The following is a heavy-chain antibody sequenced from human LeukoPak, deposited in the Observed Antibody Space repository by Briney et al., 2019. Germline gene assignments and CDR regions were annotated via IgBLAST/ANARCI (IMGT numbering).Heavy chain of an antibody. CDR1: GGSISSYY. V-gene: IGHV4-59*08. D-gene: IGHD3-3*01. J-gene: IGHJ6*02. Sequence: PSETLSLTCTVSGGSISSYYWSWIRQPPGKGLEWIGYIYYSGSTNYNPSLKSRVTISVDTSKNQFSLKLSSVTAADTAVYYCARLSQYDFWSGYYINYYYYGMDVRGQGTTVTVSS. CDR3: ARLSQYDFWSGYYINYYYYGMDV. CDR2: IYYSGST.